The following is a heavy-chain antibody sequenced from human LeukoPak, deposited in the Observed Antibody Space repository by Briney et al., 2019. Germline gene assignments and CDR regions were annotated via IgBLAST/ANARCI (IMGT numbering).Heavy chain of an antibody. CDR1: GFTFSSYA. V-gene: IGHV3-30-3*01. Sequence: PGRSLRLSCAASGFTFSSYAMHWVRQAPGKGLEWVAVISYDGSNKYYADSVKGRFTISRDNSKNTLYLQMNSLRAEDTAVYYCARDPPKDSYNFDYWGQGTLVTVSS. J-gene: IGHJ4*02. CDR2: ISYDGSNK. CDR3: ARDPPKDSYNFDY. D-gene: IGHD3-10*01.